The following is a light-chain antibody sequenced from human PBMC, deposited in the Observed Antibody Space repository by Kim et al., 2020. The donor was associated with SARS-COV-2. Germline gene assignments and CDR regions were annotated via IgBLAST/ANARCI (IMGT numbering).Light chain of an antibody. CDR3: QVWDSSSDHPV. J-gene: IGLJ3*02. Sequence: SYELTQPPSVSVAPGTTARITCGGNNIGSKSVHWYQQKPGQAPVLVIYYDSDRPSGIPERFSGSNSGNTAILTISRVEAGDEADYYCQVWDSSSDHPVFGGGTQLTVL. V-gene: IGLV3-21*04. CDR2: YDS. CDR1: NIGSKS.